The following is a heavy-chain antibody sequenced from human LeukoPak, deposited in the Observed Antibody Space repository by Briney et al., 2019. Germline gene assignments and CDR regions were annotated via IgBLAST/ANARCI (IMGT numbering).Heavy chain of an antibody. J-gene: IGHJ4*02. CDR1: GFTFTNYA. CDR3: AKWGDYDILTGFYVPDY. CDR2: ITGSDGSS. V-gene: IGHV3-23*01. Sequence: GGSLRLSCVASGFTFTNYAMSWVRQAPGKGLEWVSAITGSDGSSYYADSVKGRFTISRDNSKNTLYLQVNSLRAEDTAVYYCAKWGDYDILTGFYVPDYWGQGTLVTVSS. D-gene: IGHD3-9*01.